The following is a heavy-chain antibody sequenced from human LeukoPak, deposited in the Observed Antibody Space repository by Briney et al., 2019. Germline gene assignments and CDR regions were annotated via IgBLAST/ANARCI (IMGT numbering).Heavy chain of an antibody. CDR1: GFTFSNYG. CDR3: ARAFYGAARMGLEH. CDR2: IWYDGNKK. J-gene: IGHJ1*01. Sequence: GRSLRLSCAASGFTFSNYGMNWVRHAPGKGLEWVAVIWYDGNKKYYADSAKGRFTISRDNSKNTLSLQMNSLRAEDTAVYYCARAFYGAARMGLEHWGQGTLVTVSS. V-gene: IGHV3-33*01. D-gene: IGHD4-17*01.